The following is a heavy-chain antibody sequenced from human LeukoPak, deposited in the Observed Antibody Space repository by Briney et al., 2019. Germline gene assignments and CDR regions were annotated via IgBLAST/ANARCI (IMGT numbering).Heavy chain of an antibody. D-gene: IGHD3-10*01. CDR1: GFTFSSYS. V-gene: IGHV3-21*01. Sequence: GGSLRLSCAASGFTFSSYSMNWVRQAPGKGLEWVSSISSSSSYIYYADSVKGRFTISRDNAKNSLYLQMNSLRAEDTAVYYCAKGGRITMLRGVQRDHYFDYWGQGTLVTVSS. CDR3: AKGGRITMLRGVQRDHYFDY. J-gene: IGHJ4*02. CDR2: ISSSSSYI.